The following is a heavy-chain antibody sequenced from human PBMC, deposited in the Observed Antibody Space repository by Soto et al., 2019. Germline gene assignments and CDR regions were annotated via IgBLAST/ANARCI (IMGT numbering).Heavy chain of an antibody. CDR3: TTAAFCSGATCYSGHNWFDP. J-gene: IGHJ5*02. CDR1: GYTLTEVS. Sequence: ASVKVSCKVSGYTLTEVSIHWVRQAPGKGLEWMGGFDPENDETNYAQRFQGRFTMTEDSSTDTVFMELHSLRSDDTAVYYCTTAAFCSGATCYSGHNWFDPWGQGTLVTVSS. D-gene: IGHD2-15*01. CDR2: FDPENDET. V-gene: IGHV1-24*01.